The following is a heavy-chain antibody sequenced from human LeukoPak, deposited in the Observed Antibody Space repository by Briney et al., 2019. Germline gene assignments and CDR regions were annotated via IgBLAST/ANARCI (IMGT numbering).Heavy chain of an antibody. CDR1: APTPSDYY. CDR2: TSSMMSYT. D-gene: IGHD3-22*01. CDR3: AGLAYYFDSSGYYPGYFQH. V-gene: IGHV3-11*03. Sequence: CRTLSCAVSAPTPSDYYTSWIRHAPEKRLGWVSSTSSMMSYTNYAHSVKGRLYADSVKGRFTISRDNARNSLYLQMNGLRAEDTDLYYCAGLAYYFDSSGYYPGYFQHWGRGTLVSVS. J-gene: IGHJ1*01.